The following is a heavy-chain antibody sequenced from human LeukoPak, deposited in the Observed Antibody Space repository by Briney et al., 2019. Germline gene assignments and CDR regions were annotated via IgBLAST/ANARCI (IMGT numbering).Heavy chain of an antibody. V-gene: IGHV3-23*01. Sequence: GGSLRLSCAASGFTFSSYAMTWVRQAPGKGLEWVSTISGSGGSTYYADSVKGRFTISRDNSKNTLYLQMSSLRAEDTAVYYCAKDKDGMGGWGQGTTVTVSS. J-gene: IGHJ6*02. CDR1: GFTFSSYA. CDR2: ISGSGGST. CDR3: AKDKDGMGG.